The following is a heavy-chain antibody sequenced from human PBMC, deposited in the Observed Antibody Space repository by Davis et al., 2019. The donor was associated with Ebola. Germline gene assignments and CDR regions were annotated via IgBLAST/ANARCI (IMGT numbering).Heavy chain of an antibody. V-gene: IGHV3-20*04. J-gene: IGHJ4*02. CDR2: INWNGGSS. Sequence: GESLKISCAASGFIFSSYVMSWVRQAPGKGLEWVSGINWNGGSSGYADSVKGRFTISRDNAKNSLYLQMNSLRAEDTAVYYCARRADYWGQGTLVTVSS. CDR3: ARRADY. CDR1: GFIFSSYV.